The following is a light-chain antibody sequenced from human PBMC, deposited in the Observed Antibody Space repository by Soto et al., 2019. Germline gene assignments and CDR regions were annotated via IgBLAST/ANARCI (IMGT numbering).Light chain of an antibody. J-gene: IGKJ1*01. Sequence: SSSSQXVXPGGXLILXXRASQSIRDTLGWYQQKPGKANRLIIYGASRREPGFTDRLSGRGSGTDFTLTISSLQSEDFAVYYCQEDNNYPWTFGQGTKLDVK. V-gene: IGKV3-15*01. CDR1: QSIRDT. CDR3: QEDNNYPWT. CDR2: GAS.